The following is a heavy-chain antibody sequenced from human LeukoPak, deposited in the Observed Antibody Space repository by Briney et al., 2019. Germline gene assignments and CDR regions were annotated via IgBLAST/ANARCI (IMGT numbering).Heavy chain of an antibody. Sequence: PGGSLRLSCTASGFTFGDYAMSWFRQAPGKGLEWVGFIRSKAYGGTTEYAASVKGRFTISRDDSKSIAYLQMNSLRAEDTAVYYCAKETERLGELSFDYWGQGTLVTVSS. J-gene: IGHJ4*02. CDR1: GFTFGDYA. D-gene: IGHD3-16*02. CDR3: AKETERLGELSFDY. V-gene: IGHV3-49*03. CDR2: IRSKAYGGTT.